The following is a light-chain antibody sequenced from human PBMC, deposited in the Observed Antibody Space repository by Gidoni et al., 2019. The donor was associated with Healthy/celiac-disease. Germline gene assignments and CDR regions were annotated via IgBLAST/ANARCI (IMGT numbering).Light chain of an antibody. J-gene: IGKJ5*01. CDR1: QSVSSSH. CDR3: QQYGSSLSIT. Sequence: EIVLTQSPGTLSLSPGERATLSCRASQSVSSSHLAWYQQKPGQAPRLLIYGASSRATGIPDRFSGSGSGTDFTLTISRLEPEDFAVYYCQQYGSSLSITFXXXTRLEIK. CDR2: GAS. V-gene: IGKV3-20*01.